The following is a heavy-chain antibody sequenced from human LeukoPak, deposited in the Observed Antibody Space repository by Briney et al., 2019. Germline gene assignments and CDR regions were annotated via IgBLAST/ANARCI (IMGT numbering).Heavy chain of an antibody. D-gene: IGHD3-10*01. Sequence: SETLSLTCTVSNASISGYYWTWIRQPPGKGLEWIGYIFYSGSTNYSPSLKSRATISVDTSKNQFSLKLSSLTAADTAVYYCAGRKGNYFRYWGQGTLVTVSS. CDR2: IFYSGST. V-gene: IGHV4-59*01. J-gene: IGHJ4*02. CDR3: AGRKGNYFRY. CDR1: NASISGYY.